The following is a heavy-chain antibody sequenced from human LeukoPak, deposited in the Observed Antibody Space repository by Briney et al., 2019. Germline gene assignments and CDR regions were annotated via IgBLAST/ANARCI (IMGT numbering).Heavy chain of an antibody. CDR2: IYSGGST. CDR3: ARYTSSPGEGMDV. CDR1: GLTVSSNY. D-gene: IGHD3-16*01. Sequence: PGGSLRLSCAASGLTVSSNYMSWVRQAPGKGLEWVSVIYSGGSTNYADSVKGRFTISRDNSKNTLYLQMNSLRAEDTAVYYCARYTSSPGEGMDVWGQGTTDTVSS. V-gene: IGHV3-66*01. J-gene: IGHJ6*02.